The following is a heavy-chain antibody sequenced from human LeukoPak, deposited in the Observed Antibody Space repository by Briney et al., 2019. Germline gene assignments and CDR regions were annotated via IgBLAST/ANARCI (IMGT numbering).Heavy chain of an antibody. CDR2: ITGDGAT. J-gene: IGHJ5*02. CDR1: GFTFTNFA. V-gene: IGHV3-23*01. Sequence: GGSLRLSCAVSGFTFTNFAMMWVRQAPGKGLQWVASITGDGATYYADSVRGRFMLSRDTSKNTLYLQMNSLAPEDTALYYCAKGAAAGLVGWFDPWGQGTLVTVSS. CDR3: AKGAAAGLVGWFDP. D-gene: IGHD6-25*01.